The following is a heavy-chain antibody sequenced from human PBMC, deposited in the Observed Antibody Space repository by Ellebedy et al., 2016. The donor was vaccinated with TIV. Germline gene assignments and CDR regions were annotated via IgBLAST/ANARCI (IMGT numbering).Heavy chain of an antibody. CDR2: ISSSGSTI. D-gene: IGHD6-6*01. CDR3: ARDLEYSSSGVDY. V-gene: IGHV3-11*01. Sequence: GGSLRLSXAASGFTVSSNYMSWIRQAPGKGLEWVSYISSSGSTIYYADSVKGRFTISRDNAKNSLYLQMNSLRAEDTAVYYCARDLEYSSSGVDYWGQGTLVTVSS. J-gene: IGHJ4*02. CDR1: GFTVSSNY.